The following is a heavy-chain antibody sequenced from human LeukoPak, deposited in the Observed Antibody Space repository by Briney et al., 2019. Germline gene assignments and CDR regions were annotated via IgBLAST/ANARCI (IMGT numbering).Heavy chain of an antibody. D-gene: IGHD6-13*01. CDR3: ARARSGYSSSWYRGNYYYGMDV. V-gene: IGHV3-7*03. CDR1: GFTFSSYW. Sequence: GGSLRLSCAASGFTFSSYWMSWVRQAPGKGLEWVANIKQDGSEKYYVDSVKGRFTISRDNAKNSPYLQMNSLRAEDTAVYYCARARSGYSSSWYRGNYYYGMDVWGQGTTVTVSS. CDR2: IKQDGSEK. J-gene: IGHJ6*02.